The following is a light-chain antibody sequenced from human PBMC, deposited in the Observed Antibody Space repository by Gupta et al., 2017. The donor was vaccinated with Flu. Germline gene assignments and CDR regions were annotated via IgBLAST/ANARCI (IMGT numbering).Light chain of an antibody. Sequence: SALSASVGDRGTMTGRASQSISSYLHWYQQKAGKAPKLLIYAASSWQSGVPSRFSGSGYGKDFTLTISRRQPEDFAPYYCQQSDGNPPITFGGGTKVDIK. CDR2: AAS. J-gene: IGKJ4*01. V-gene: IGKV1-39*01. CDR3: QQSDGNPPIT. CDR1: QSISSY.